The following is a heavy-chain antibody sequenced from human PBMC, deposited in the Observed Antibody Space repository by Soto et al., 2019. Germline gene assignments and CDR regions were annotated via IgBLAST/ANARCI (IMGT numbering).Heavy chain of an antibody. CDR3: ARASYCGGDCYSEGWFDP. Sequence: PSETLSLTCTVSGGSISSYCWSWIRQPPGKGLEWIGYIYHSGSTYYNPSLKSRVTISVDRSKNQFSLKLSSVTAADTAVYYCARASYCGGDCYSEGWFDPWGQGTLVTVSS. D-gene: IGHD2-21*02. V-gene: IGHV4-30-2*01. J-gene: IGHJ5*02. CDR1: GGSISSYC. CDR2: IYHSGST.